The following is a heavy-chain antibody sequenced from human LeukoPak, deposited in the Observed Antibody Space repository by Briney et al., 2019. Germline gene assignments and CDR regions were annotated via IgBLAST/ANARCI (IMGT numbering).Heavy chain of an antibody. D-gene: IGHD1-26*01. V-gene: IGHV4-39*01. CDR1: GGSISSSSYY. J-gene: IGHJ4*02. CDR2: IYYSGST. CDR3: AIGRTSPNSGSYHFFDY. Sequence: SETLSLTCTVSGGSISSSSYYWGWIRQPPGKGLEWSGSIYYSGSTYYNPSLKSRVTISVDTSKNQFSLKLSSVTAADTAVFYCAIGRTSPNSGSYHFFDYWGQGTLVTVSS.